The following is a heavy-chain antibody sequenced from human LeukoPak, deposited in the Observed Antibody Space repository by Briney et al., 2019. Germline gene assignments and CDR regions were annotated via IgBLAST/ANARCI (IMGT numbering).Heavy chain of an antibody. CDR2: IKAYNGNT. Sequence: GASVKVSCKASGYTFINYGISWVRQAPGQGLEWMGWIKAYNGNTNYAQNLQGRVTMTTDTSASTAYMELRSLRSDDTAVYYCARDLSSGRPPGSAVDSWGQGTLVTVSS. CDR3: ARDLSSGRPPGSAVDS. J-gene: IGHJ4*02. D-gene: IGHD6-19*01. CDR1: GYTFINYG. V-gene: IGHV1-18*01.